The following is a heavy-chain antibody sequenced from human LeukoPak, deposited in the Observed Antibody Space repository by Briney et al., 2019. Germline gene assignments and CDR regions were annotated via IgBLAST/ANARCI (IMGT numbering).Heavy chain of an antibody. Sequence: QPGGSLRLSCAASGFTFSNHAMHWVRAVPGEGLQWLAAMSYDGVLQHYADSVKGRFTISRDNAKNTLYLQMNSLRAEDTAVYYCLRDLNWSLDQWGQGTLVTVSS. CDR1: GFTFSNHA. J-gene: IGHJ4*02. V-gene: IGHV3-30*04. D-gene: IGHD1-20*01. CDR2: MSYDGVLQ. CDR3: LRDLNWSLDQ.